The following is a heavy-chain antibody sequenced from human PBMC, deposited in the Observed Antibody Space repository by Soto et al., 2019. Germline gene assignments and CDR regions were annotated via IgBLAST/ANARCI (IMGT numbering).Heavy chain of an antibody. CDR3: TRGLETTSDH. CDR1: GGSFSGYY. Sequence: SETLSLTCAVYGGSFSGYYWSWIRQPPGKGLEWIGEITHSGSANYNPSLKSRVTISLDTSKDHFSLKLSSVTAADTAVYYCTRGLETTSDHWGQGTLVTVSS. D-gene: IGHD4-4*01. CDR2: ITHSGSA. V-gene: IGHV4-34*01. J-gene: IGHJ5*02.